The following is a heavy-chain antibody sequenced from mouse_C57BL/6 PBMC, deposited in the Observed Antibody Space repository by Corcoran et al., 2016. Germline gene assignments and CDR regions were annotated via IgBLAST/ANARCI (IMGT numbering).Heavy chain of an antibody. J-gene: IGHJ3*01. Sequence: QVQLQQSGPELVKPGASGKISCKASGYTFTGYDINWVKQKPGQGLEWIGWIFPGSGSTYYNEKFKGKATLTLDKSSSTAYMLFSSLTSEDSAVYFCARQVLGRAWFAYWGQGTTVTVSA. V-gene: IGHV1-75*01. CDR3: ARQVLGRAWFAY. CDR1: GYTFTGYD. D-gene: IGHD4-1*01. CDR2: IFPGSGST.